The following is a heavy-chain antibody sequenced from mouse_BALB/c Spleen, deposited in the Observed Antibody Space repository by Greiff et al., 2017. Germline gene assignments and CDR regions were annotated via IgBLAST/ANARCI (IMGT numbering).Heavy chain of an antibody. CDR3: TRSFITTVVRGFAY. Sequence: VQLQESGAELVKPGASVKLSCKASGYTFTSYYMYWVKQRPGQGLEWIGEINPSNGGTNVNEKFKSKATLTVDKSSSTAYMQLSSLTSEDSAVYYCTRSFITTVVRGFAYWGQGTLVTVSA. V-gene: IGHV1S81*02. CDR2: INPSNGGT. D-gene: IGHD1-1*01. J-gene: IGHJ3*01. CDR1: GYTFTSYY.